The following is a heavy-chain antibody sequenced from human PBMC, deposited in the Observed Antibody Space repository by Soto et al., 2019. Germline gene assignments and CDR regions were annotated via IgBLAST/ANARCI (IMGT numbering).Heavy chain of an antibody. CDR2: IYWDDDA. V-gene: IGHV2-5*05. J-gene: IGHJ4*02. D-gene: IGHD3-10*01. Sequence: QITLKESGPTLVTPTQSLTLTCAFSGFSLSTSGLGVAWIRQPPGKALEWLALIYWDDDARYGPSLKSRLTITQDTSKHPVVLMMTDLDPMDTATYYCTPLIRGVIANWGQGILVTVSS. CDR3: TPLIRGVIAN. CDR1: GFSLSTSGLG.